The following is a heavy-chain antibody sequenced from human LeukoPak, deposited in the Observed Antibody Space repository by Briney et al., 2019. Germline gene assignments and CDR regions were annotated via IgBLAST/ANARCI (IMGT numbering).Heavy chain of an antibody. CDR2: ISSSGRSI. D-gene: IGHD1-26*01. V-gene: IGHV3-21*05. CDR3: GREIPSGSYAPDY. J-gene: IGHJ4*02. CDR1: GLTFSSYS. Sequence: GGSLRLSCAASGLTFSSYSMNWVRQAPGKGLEWVSYISSSGRSILYADSVKGRFTVSRDNAKNSLYLQMNNLRAEDTAVYYCGREIPSGSYAPDYWGQGILVIVSS.